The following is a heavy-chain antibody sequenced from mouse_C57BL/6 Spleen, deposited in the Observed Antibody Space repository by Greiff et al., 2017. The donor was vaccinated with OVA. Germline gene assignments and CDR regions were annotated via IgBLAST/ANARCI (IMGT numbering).Heavy chain of an antibody. CDR1: GYSITSGYY. J-gene: IGHJ4*01. CDR2: ISYDGSN. D-gene: IGHD1-1*01. Sequence: EVKLMESGPGLVKPSQSLSLTCSVTGYSITSGYYWNWIRQFPGNKLEWMGYISYDGSNNYNPSLKNRISITRDTSKNQFFLKLNSVTTEDTATYYCAREGYGSYYYAMDYWGQGTSLTVSS. V-gene: IGHV3-6*01. CDR3: AREGYGSYYYAMDY.